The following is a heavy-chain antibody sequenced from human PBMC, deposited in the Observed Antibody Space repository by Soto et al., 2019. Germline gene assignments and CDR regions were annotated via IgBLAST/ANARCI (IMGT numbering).Heavy chain of an antibody. V-gene: IGHV4-30-4*01. D-gene: IGHD3-10*01. J-gene: IGHJ4*02. CDR1: GGSISSGDYY. CDR3: ARVGGFGATTIDY. CDR2: IYYSGST. Sequence: QVQLQESGPGLVKPSQTLSLTCTVSGGSISSGDYYWSWIRQPPGKGLEWIGYIYYSGSTYYNPSLKSRVTISVEPSKNQFSLKLSCVTAADTAVYYCARVGGFGATTIDYWGQGTLVTVSS.